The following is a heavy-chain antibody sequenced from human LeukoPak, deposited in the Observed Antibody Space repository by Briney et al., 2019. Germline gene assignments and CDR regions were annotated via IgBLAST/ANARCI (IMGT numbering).Heavy chain of an antibody. V-gene: IGHV5-51*01. CDR3: ARHGTPAAAGSAFDI. J-gene: IGHJ3*02. CDR1: GYGFTDYW. CDR2: IFPGHSQS. Sequence: GESIQISCKGSGYGFTDYWIGWVRHMRRKGREWMGFIFPGHSQSKYGPSFQGQGTISADKSVSTAYQQWSSLRASDTAMYYCARHGTPAAAGSAFDIWGQGTMVTVSS. D-gene: IGHD6-13*01.